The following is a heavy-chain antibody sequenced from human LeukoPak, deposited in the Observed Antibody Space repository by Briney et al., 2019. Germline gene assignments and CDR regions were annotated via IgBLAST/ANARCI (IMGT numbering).Heavy chain of an antibody. J-gene: IGHJ6*02. CDR3: ARDRVYSEYGMDV. CDR1: GFTVSSNY. D-gene: IGHD6-13*01. V-gene: IGHV3-53*01. Sequence: GGSLRLSCAASGFTVSSNYMTWVRQAPGKGLEWVSVIYSGGQTYYADSVKGRFIISRDNSKNTLYLQMNSLRAEDTAIYYCARDRVYSEYGMDVWGQGTTVTVSS. CDR2: IYSGGQT.